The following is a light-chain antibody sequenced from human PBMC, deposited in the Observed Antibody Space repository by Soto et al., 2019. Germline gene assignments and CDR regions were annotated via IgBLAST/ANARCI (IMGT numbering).Light chain of an antibody. CDR3: QQYESYGYT. J-gene: IGKJ2*01. Sequence: DIQLTQSPSALSASVGDRVTITCRASQSISNWMAWYQQKPGKAPKLLIYDASCLQSGVQSRFSGSGSPTEFTLTISSLQPDDFATYYFQQYESYGYTFGQGTKLEIK. CDR2: DAS. V-gene: IGKV1-5*01. CDR1: QSISNW.